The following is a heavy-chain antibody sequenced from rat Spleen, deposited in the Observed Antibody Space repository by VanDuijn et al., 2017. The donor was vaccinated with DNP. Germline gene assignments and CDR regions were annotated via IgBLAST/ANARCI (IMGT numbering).Heavy chain of an antibody. CDR1: GFTFSDYA. V-gene: IGHV5-17*01. CDR2: ISYDGSRT. CDR3: ARHGYGYNYNRNPLDY. J-gene: IGHJ2*01. Sequence: EVQLVESGGGLVQPGRSLKLSCAASGFTFSDYAMAWVRQAPKKGLEWVATISYDGSRTYYRDSVKGRFTISRDNAKSTLYLQMDSLRSEDTATYYCARHGYGYNYNRNPLDYWGQGVMVTVSS. D-gene: IGHD1-9*01.